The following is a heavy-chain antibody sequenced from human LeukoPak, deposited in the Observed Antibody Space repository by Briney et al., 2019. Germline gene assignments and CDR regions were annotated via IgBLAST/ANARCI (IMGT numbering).Heavy chain of an antibody. V-gene: IGHV1-8*01. CDR1: GYTFTSYD. CDR3: ARVSSYYDFWSGFSVGGDYYYYYMDV. J-gene: IGHJ6*03. CDR2: MNPNSGNT. D-gene: IGHD3-3*01. Sequence: ASVKVSCKASGYTFTSYDINWVRQATGQGLEWMGWMNPNSGNTGYAQKFQGRVTMTRNTSISTAYMELSSLRSEDTAVYYCARVSSYYDFWSGFSVGGDYYYYYMDVWGKGTTVTVSS.